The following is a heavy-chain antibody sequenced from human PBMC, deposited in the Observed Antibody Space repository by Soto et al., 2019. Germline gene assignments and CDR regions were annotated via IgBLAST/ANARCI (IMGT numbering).Heavy chain of an antibody. CDR3: ARDRLRLGELSLLGYFDY. J-gene: IGHJ4*02. Sequence: QVQLEESGGGVVQPGRSLRLSCAASGFTFSRHTMHWVRQAPGKGLEWVASISYDGSNKYYADSVKGRFTISRDNSKNTLSAQMDRLRAEATAVYYCARDRLRLGELSLLGYFDYWGQGTLVTVSS. V-gene: IGHV3-30*04. CDR2: ISYDGSNK. CDR1: GFTFSRHT. D-gene: IGHD3-16*02.